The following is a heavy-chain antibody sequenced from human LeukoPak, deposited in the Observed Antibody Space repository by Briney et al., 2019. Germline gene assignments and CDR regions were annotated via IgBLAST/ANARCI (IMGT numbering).Heavy chain of an antibody. CDR2: ISYDGSNK. D-gene: IGHD4-23*01. CDR1: GFSFSTYS. Sequence: GGSLRLSCAASGFSFSTYSMSWVRQAPGKGLEWVAVISYDGSNKYYADSVKGRFTISRDNSKNTLYLQMNSLRAEDTAVYYCAKRDYGGTYYYYYYMDVWGKGTTVTVSS. CDR3: AKRDYGGTYYYYYYMDV. J-gene: IGHJ6*03. V-gene: IGHV3-30*18.